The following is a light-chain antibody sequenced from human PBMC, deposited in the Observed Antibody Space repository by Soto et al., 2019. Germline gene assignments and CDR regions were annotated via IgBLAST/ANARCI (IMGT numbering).Light chain of an antibody. V-gene: IGKV3-15*01. CDR2: GAS. J-gene: IGKJ2*01. CDR3: QQYHNWPYA. CDR1: QSVSSD. Sequence: EMLMTQSPATLSVSPGERATLSCRASQSVSSDLAWYQQRPGQAPRLLIYGASTRATGIPARFSGSGSGTEFTLTISSLQSEDFAVYYCQQYHNWPYAFGQGTKLEMK.